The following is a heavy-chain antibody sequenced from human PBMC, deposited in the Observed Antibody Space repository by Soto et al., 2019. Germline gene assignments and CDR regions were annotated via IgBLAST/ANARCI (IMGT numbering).Heavy chain of an antibody. D-gene: IGHD3-10*01. J-gene: IGHJ5*02. CDR1: GGSISSGDYS. V-gene: IGHV4-30-4*01. CDR2: IYYSGRT. CDR3: ARATGYYGSGSYLSWFDP. Sequence: QVQLQESGPGLVKPSQTLSLTCTVSGGSISSGDYSWSWIRQPPGQGLEWIGYIYYSGRTYYNPSLKSRVTISVDTSKNQFSLQLSSVTAADTSVYYCARATGYYGSGSYLSWFDPWGQGTLVTVSS.